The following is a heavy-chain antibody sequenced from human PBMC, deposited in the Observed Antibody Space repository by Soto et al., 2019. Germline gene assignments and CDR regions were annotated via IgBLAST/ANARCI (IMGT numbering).Heavy chain of an antibody. CDR1: GFTFSSYW. V-gene: IGHV3-74*01. CDR3: ARGAGGYYYMDV. Sequence: EVQLVESGGGLVQPGGSLRLSCAASGFTFSSYWMHWVRQAPGKGLVWVSRLYTDGTRTSYADSVKGRFTISRDNAKNTLYLQMNSLRAEDTAMYYCARGAGGYYYMDVWGKGTTVTVSS. CDR2: LYTDGTRT. J-gene: IGHJ6*03. D-gene: IGHD3-10*01.